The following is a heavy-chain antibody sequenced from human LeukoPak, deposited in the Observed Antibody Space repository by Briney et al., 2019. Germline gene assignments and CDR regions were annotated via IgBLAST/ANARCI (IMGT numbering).Heavy chain of an antibody. D-gene: IGHD5-12*01. V-gene: IGHV3-9*03. CDR1: GFTFDDYA. Sequence: PGGSLRLSCAASGFTFDDYAMHWVRQAPGKGLEWVSGISWNSGSIGYADSVKGRFTISRDNAKNSLYLQMNSLRAEDMALYYCGAPMERGWLRLIDYWGQGTLVTVSS. J-gene: IGHJ4*02. CDR3: GAPMERGWLRLIDY. CDR2: ISWNSGSI.